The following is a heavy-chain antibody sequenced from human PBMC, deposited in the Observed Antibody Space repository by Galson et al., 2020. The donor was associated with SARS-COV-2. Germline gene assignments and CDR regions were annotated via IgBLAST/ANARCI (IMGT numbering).Heavy chain of an antibody. V-gene: IGHV2-5*02. Sequence: SGPTLVKPTQTLTLTCTFSGFSLSTSGVGVGWIRQPPGKALEWLALIYWDDDKRYSPSLKSRLTITKDNSKNQVVLTMTNMDPVDTATYYCAHRGSSGWWGDYFDYWGQGTLVTVSS. CDR3: AHRGSSGWWGDYFDY. D-gene: IGHD6-19*01. CDR1: GFSLSTSGVG. CDR2: IYWDDDK. J-gene: IGHJ4*02.